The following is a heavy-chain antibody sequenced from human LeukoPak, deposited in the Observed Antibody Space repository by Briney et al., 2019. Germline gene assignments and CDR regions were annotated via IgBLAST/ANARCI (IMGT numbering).Heavy chain of an antibody. J-gene: IGHJ4*02. CDR3: AIRWVEFLTGYYEDY. CDR1: GGSISSGDYY. V-gene: IGHV4-30-4*01. Sequence: SENLSCNGTVSGGSISSGDYYWRWIRQPPGRGLEWIGYIYYSGSTYYNPSLKRRVTIAADTSKNQFSRKLSSVAAAVTSVAYGAIRWVEFLTGYYEDYWGQGTLVTVSS. CDR2: IYYSGST. D-gene: IGHD3-9*01.